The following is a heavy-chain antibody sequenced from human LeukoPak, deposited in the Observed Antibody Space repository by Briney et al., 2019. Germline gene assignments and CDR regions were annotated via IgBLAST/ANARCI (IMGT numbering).Heavy chain of an antibody. Sequence: SSETLSLTCIVSGGSITNYYWSWLRQPPGKGLEWLGYIYYSGSTNYNPSLKSRVTISVDTSNNQFSLRLSSVTAADTAVYYCARDPFGSNAFDIWGQGTVVAVSS. V-gene: IGHV4-59*01. J-gene: IGHJ3*02. CDR1: GGSITNYY. CDR2: IYYSGST. CDR3: ARDPFGSNAFDI. D-gene: IGHD3-10*01.